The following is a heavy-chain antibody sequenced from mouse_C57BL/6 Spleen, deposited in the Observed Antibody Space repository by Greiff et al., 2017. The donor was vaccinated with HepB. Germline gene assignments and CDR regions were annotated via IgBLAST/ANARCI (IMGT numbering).Heavy chain of an antibody. CDR1: GYTFTSYW. J-gene: IGHJ3*01. V-gene: IGHV1-52*01. D-gene: IGHD2-2*01. CDR2: IDPSDSET. CDR3: ARNYGYDRGFAY. Sequence: VQLQQPGAELVRPGSSVKLSCKASGYTFTSYWMHWVKQRPIQGLEWIGNIDPSDSETHYNQKFKDKATLTVDKSSSTAYMQLSSLTSEDSAVYYCARNYGYDRGFAYWGQGTLVTVSA.